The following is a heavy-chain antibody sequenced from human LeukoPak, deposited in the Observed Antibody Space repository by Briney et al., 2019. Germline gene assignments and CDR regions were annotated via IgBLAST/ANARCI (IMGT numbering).Heavy chain of an antibody. Sequence: SETLSLTCAVYGGSFSGYYWSWIRQPPGKGLEWIGEINHSGSTNYNPSLKSRVTISVDTSKNQFSLKLSSVTAADTAVYYCARQGRISMIVELIEDAFDIWGQGTMVTVSS. J-gene: IGHJ3*02. V-gene: IGHV4-34*01. D-gene: IGHD3-22*01. CDR3: ARQGRISMIVELIEDAFDI. CDR1: GGSFSGYY. CDR2: INHSGST.